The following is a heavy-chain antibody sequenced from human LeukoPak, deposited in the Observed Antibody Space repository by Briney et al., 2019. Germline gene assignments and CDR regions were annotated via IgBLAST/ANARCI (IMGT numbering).Heavy chain of an antibody. CDR3: AREGSIPPFFDY. J-gene: IGHJ4*02. D-gene: IGHD1-14*01. CDR2: IIPIFGTA. V-gene: IGHV1-69*13. Sequence: ASVKVSCKASGGTFSSYAISWVRQAPGQGLEWMGGIIPIFGTANYAQKFQGRVTITADESTSTAYMELSSLRSEDTAVYYCAREGSIPPFFDYWGQGTLVTVSS. CDR1: GGTFSSYA.